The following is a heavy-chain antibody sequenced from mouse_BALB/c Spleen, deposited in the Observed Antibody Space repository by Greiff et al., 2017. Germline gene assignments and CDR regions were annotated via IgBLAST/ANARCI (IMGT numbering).Heavy chain of an antibody. CDR1: GFNIKDTY. D-gene: IGHD2-14*01. V-gene: IGHV14-3*02. CDR2: IDPANGNT. Sequence: VQLQQSGAELVKPGASVKLSCTASGFNIKDTYMHWVKQRPEQGLEWIGRIDPANGNTKYDPKFQGKATLTADTSSNTAYLQLSSLTSEDTAVYYCARRYDVPFDYWGQGTTLTVSS. J-gene: IGHJ2*01. CDR3: ARRYDVPFDY.